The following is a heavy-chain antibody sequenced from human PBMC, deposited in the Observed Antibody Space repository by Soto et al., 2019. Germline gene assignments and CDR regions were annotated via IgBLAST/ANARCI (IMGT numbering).Heavy chain of an antibody. V-gene: IGHV2-5*02. Sequence: QITLKESGPTLVKPTQTLTLTCSFSGFSLSTSGVGVGWIRQAPGKAPECLALIYWDNDKRYSPSLKSRLTIIKETSTNKVVLKMTNMDPVDTATYYCAHRLCDSSCYWDVGYFDSWGQGTLVTVSS. J-gene: IGHJ4*02. CDR2: IYWDNDK. CDR3: AHRLCDSSCYWDVGYFDS. CDR1: GFSLSTSGVG. D-gene: IGHD3-22*01.